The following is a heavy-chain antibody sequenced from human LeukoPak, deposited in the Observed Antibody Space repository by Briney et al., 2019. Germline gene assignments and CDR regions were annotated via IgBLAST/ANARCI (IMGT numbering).Heavy chain of an antibody. CDR1: GFTLSTYA. Sequence: PGGSLRLSCSASGFTLSTYAMRWVRQAPGKGLGWVSAIDDSGTVTYYADSVTGRFTISRDNFKNTLSLQMNSLRAEDTAVYHCATTSTVTANFDNWGQGTLVTVSS. D-gene: IGHD4-17*01. CDR2: IDDSGTVT. CDR3: ATTSTVTANFDN. V-gene: IGHV3-23*01. J-gene: IGHJ4*02.